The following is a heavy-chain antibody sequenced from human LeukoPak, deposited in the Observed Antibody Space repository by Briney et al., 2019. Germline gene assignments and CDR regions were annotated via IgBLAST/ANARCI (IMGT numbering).Heavy chain of an antibody. Sequence: SETLSLTCTVSGGSISNYYWSWIQQPPGKGLEWIGYIHYSGTTNYNPSLKSRVTISVDTSKNQFSLKLSSVTAADTAVYYCARSRLEMATRHFDYWGQGTLVSVSS. CDR2: IHYSGTT. D-gene: IGHD5-24*01. J-gene: IGHJ4*02. CDR1: GGSISNYY. V-gene: IGHV4-59*08. CDR3: ARSRLEMATRHFDY.